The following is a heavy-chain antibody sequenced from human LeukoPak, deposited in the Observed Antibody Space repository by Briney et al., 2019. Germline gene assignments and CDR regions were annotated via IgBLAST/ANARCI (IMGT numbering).Heavy chain of an antibody. J-gene: IGHJ3*02. Sequence: PGGSLRLSCAASGFTFSSYSMNWVRQAPGKGLEWVSYISSSSSTIYYADSVKGRSTISRDNAKNSLYLQMNSLRAEDTAVYYCARDHKGDGYKIGAFDIWGQGTMVTVSS. CDR2: ISSSSSTI. V-gene: IGHV3-48*01. CDR1: GFTFSSYS. CDR3: ARDHKGDGYKIGAFDI. D-gene: IGHD5-24*01.